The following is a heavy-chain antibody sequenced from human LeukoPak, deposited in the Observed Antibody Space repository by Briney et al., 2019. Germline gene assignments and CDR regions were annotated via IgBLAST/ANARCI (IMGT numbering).Heavy chain of an antibody. CDR3: ARDPYCSSTSCYTLFDP. V-gene: IGHV1-69*01. J-gene: IGHJ5*02. D-gene: IGHD2-2*02. Sequence: ASVKLSCKASGGTFSSYAISWVRQAPGQGLEWMGGIIPIFGTANYAQKFQGRVTITADESTSTAYTELSSLRSEDTAVYYCARDPYCSSTSCYTLFDPWGQGTLVTVSS. CDR1: GGTFSSYA. CDR2: IIPIFGTA.